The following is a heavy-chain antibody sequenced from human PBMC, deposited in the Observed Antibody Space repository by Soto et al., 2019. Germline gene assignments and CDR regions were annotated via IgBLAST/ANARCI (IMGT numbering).Heavy chain of an antibody. Sequence: EVQLLESGGGLVQPGGSLRLSCAASGFTFSTYAMSWVRQAPGKGLEWVSAISGSGGSTYYADSVKGRFTISRDNSKNTPYLQISSLRAEDTAVYYCAKDQFQSSSVDYWGQGTLVTVSS. V-gene: IGHV3-23*01. J-gene: IGHJ4*02. D-gene: IGHD6-6*01. CDR1: GFTFSTYA. CDR2: ISGSGGST. CDR3: AKDQFQSSSVDY.